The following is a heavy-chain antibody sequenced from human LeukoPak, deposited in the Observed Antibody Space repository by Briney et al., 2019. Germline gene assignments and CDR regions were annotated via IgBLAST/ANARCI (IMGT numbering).Heavy chain of an antibody. CDR1: GFTFSSYW. J-gene: IGHJ6*02. CDR2: VSSSSTSI. D-gene: IGHD3-3*02. CDR3: AREGHSSPRGYFGVDV. Sequence: GGSLRLSCAASGFTFSSYWMSWVRQAPGKGLEWVSYVSSSSTSIYYADSVKGRFTISRDNGMNSLILQMNALTAEDTAVYYCAREGHSSPRGYFGVDVWGQGTTVTVSS. V-gene: IGHV3-21*01.